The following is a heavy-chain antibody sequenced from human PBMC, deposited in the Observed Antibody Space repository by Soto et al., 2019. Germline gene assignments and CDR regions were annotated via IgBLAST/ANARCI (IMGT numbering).Heavy chain of an antibody. CDR2: IYYTGST. J-gene: IGHJ4*02. CDR3: ARIEMASIK. V-gene: IGHV4-31*03. Sequence: PSETLSLTCSFSGASIRIGGYYWSWLRQSPGKGLEWIGHIYYTGSTFYSPSLKSRFTISLDTSKNQFSLDLRSVTAADTAMYYCARIEMASIKWGRGTLVTV. CDR1: GASIRIGGYY.